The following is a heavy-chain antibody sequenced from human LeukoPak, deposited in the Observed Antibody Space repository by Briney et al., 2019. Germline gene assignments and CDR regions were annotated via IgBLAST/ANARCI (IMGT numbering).Heavy chain of an antibody. CDR1: DDSIRSSAYY. V-gene: IGHV4-39*01. J-gene: IGHJ3*02. CDR3: ASEPYGSGSFLGAFDI. D-gene: IGHD3-10*01. Sequence: SETLSLTCAVSDDSIRSSAYYWGWIRQPPGKGLEWIGSAYYSGSTYYNPSLRSRVTISIDTSKNQFSLKLSSVTAADTAVYYCASEPYGSGSFLGAFDIWGQGAMVTVFS. CDR2: AYYSGST.